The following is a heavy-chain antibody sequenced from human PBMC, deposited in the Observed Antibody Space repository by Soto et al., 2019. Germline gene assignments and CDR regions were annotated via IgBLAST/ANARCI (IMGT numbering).Heavy chain of an antibody. CDR2: IDPSDSQT. CDR3: ARQIYDSDTGPNFQYYFDS. Sequence: PXEFVKIWCKGSGYSWAGYWITWVRQNPGKGLEWMGRIDPSDSQTYYSPSFRGHVTISVTKSITTVFLQWSSLRASDTAMYYCARQIYDSDTGPNFQYYFDSWGQGTPVTVSS. V-gene: IGHV5-10-1*01. CDR1: GYSWAGYW. J-gene: IGHJ4*02. D-gene: IGHD3-22*01.